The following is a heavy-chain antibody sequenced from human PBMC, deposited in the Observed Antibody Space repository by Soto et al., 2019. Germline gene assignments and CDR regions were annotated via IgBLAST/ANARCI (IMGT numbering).Heavy chain of an antibody. CDR1: RGSFSGYF. Sequence: QVQLQQWGAGLLKPSETLSLNFAVYRGSFSGYFWTWIRQPPVQELEWIGNINHRGTTNYNPSLESRVTISVDRSNNQYSLRRSSVTDADTAVYYCARDDFCSSANCRIGNWFDPWGQGTPVTVTS. CDR3: ARDDFCSSANCRIGNWFDP. J-gene: IGHJ5*02. V-gene: IGHV4-34*02. CDR2: INHRGTT. D-gene: IGHD2-2*01.